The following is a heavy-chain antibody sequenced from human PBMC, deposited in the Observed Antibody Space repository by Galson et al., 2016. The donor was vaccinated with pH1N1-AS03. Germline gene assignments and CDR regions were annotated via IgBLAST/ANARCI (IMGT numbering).Heavy chain of an antibody. D-gene: IGHD2-15*01. CDR3: ARDDIYYYGMDV. Sequence: TLSLTCTVSGDSISSSDYYWSWVRQPAGKGLEWIGRIYTSGSTNYNPSLKSRVTILVDTSKNQFSLNLSSVTAADTAVYYCARDDIYYYGMDVWGQGTTVTVSS. J-gene: IGHJ6*02. CDR1: GDSISSSDYY. V-gene: IGHV4-61*02. CDR2: IYTSGST.